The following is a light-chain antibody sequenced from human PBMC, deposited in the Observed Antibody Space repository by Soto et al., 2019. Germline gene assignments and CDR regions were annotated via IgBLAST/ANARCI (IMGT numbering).Light chain of an antibody. V-gene: IGKV3-20*01. CDR1: QSVSSAY. CDR3: QQYSSLPEFT. CDR2: GVS. Sequence: EIVLTQSPGTLSSSPGERVTLSCRASQSVSSAYFAWYQQKPGQAPRLLIYGVSSRATGIPDRFSGSGSRTDFTLTISRLEPEDFAVYYCQQYSSLPEFTFGPGTRVDI. J-gene: IGKJ3*01.